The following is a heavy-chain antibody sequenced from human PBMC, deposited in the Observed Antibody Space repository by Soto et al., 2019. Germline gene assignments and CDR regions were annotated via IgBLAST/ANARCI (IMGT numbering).Heavy chain of an antibody. V-gene: IGHV5-51*01. CDR1: GYSFSRYW. Sequence: PGESLTISGTCSGYSFSRYWIGWVRQMPGKGLEWMGLIFPGDSDPRYSPSFQGQVTISADKSISTAYLQWSSLKASDTAMYYCARPAYSSGWTSDYWGQGTLVTVSS. CDR2: IFPGDSDP. CDR3: ARPAYSSGWTSDY. J-gene: IGHJ4*02. D-gene: IGHD6-19*01.